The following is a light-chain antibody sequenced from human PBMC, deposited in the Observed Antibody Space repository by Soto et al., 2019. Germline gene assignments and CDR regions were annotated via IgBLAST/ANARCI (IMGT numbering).Light chain of an antibody. Sequence: EIVLTQSPGALSLSPGERATLSCRASQTIRSNFLAWYQHKPGQAPRLLIYGASTTATGIPDRFSGSGSGTEFTITISRLEPEDFAVYFCLQHDDSPFTFGPGTKVDI. CDR3: LQHDDSPFT. V-gene: IGKV3-20*01. CDR2: GAS. J-gene: IGKJ3*01. CDR1: QTIRSNF.